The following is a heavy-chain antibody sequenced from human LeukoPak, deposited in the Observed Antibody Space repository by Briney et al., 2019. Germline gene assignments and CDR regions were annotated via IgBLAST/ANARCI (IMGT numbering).Heavy chain of an antibody. CDR1: GFTFDDYG. V-gene: IGHV3-20*04. J-gene: IGHJ4*02. Sequence: GGSLRLSCTGSGFTFDDYGMSWVRQAPGKGLEWVSGINWNAGSTGYADSVRGRFTISRDNAKRSLYLQMNSLRAEDTALYYCARSSNYYGSGTYYNAPIDHWGQGTVVTVSS. CDR3: ARSSNYYGSGTYYNAPIDH. CDR2: INWNAGST. D-gene: IGHD3-10*01.